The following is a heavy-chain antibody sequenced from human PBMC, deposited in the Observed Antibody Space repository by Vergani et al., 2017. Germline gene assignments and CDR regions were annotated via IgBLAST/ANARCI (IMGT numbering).Heavy chain of an antibody. CDR2: ISYDGSNK. CDR3: ARDLYCSGGSGYSFDY. D-gene: IGHD2-15*01. CDR1: GFTFSSYA. V-gene: IGHV3-30-3*01. Sequence: QVQLVESGGGVVQPGRSLRLSCAASGFTFSSYAMHWVRQAPGTGLEWVAVISYDGSNKYYADSVKGRFTISRDNSKNTLYLQMNSLRAEDTAVYYCARDLYCSGGSGYSFDYWGQGTLVTVSS. J-gene: IGHJ4*02.